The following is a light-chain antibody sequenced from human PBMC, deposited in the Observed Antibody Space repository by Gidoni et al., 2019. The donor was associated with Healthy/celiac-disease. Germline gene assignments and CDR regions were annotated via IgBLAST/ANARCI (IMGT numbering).Light chain of an antibody. CDR1: QSVSSSY. J-gene: IGKJ2*01. CDR2: GAS. V-gene: IGKV3-20*01. Sequence: EIVLTQSPGTLSLSPGARATLSCRASQSVSSSYLAWYQQKPGQAPRLLIYGASSMATGIPDRFSGSGSGTDFTLTISRLDPEDFAVYYCQQYGSSPYTFGQGTKLEIK. CDR3: QQYGSSPYT.